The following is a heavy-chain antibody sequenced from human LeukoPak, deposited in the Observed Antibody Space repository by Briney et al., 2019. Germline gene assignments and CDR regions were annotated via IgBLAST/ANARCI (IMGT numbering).Heavy chain of an antibody. V-gene: IGHV3-20*04. Sequence: PGGSLRLSCAASGFTFDDYGMSWVRQAPGKGLEWVSDINWNGGRTGYADSVKGRFTISRDNAKKSLYLQMNSLRAEDTALYYCARGGGGRYLVYWGQGTLVTDSS. CDR3: ARGGGGRYLVY. D-gene: IGHD1-26*01. CDR1: GFTFDDYG. CDR2: INWNGGRT. J-gene: IGHJ4*02.